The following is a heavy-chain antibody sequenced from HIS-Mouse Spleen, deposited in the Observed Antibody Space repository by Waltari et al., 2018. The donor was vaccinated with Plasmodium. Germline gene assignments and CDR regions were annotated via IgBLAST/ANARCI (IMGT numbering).Heavy chain of an antibody. CDR2: INPNRGGT. CDR1: GYTFTGYY. CDR3: ASHSSHTTMGRGDY. D-gene: IGHD5-18*01. Sequence: QVQLVQSGAEVKKPGASVKVSCKASGYTFTGYYMHWVRQAPGQGLEWMGWINPNRGGTNDAQKFQGRVTMTRDTSISTAYMELSRLRSDDTAVYYCASHSSHTTMGRGDYWGQGTLVTVSS. J-gene: IGHJ4*02. V-gene: IGHV1-2*02.